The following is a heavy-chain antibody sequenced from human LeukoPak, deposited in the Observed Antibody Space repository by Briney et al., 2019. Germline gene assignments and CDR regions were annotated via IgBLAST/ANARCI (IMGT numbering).Heavy chain of an antibody. V-gene: IGHV3-30*03. J-gene: IGHJ4*02. CDR3: ARDQTAVTGVWGTIDY. CDR2: ISYDGSNT. CDR1: GFTFSGYG. D-gene: IGHD2-8*02. Sequence: GGSLRLSCTASGFTFSGYGMHWVRQAPGMGLEWVAIISYDGSNTFYGDSVKGRFAISRDNSKKTLYLQMNSLRTEDTAVYYCARDQTAVTGVWGTIDYWGQGTLVTVSS.